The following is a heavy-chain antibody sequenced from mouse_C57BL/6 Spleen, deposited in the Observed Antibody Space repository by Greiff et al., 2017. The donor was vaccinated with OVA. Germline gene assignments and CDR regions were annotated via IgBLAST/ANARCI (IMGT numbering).Heavy chain of an antibody. V-gene: IGHV1-55*01. CDR1: GYTFTSYW. Sequence: QVQLKQPGAELVKPGASVKMSCKASGYTFTSYWITWVKQRPGQGLEWIGDIYPGSGSTNYNEKFKSKATLTVDTSSSTAYMQLSSLTSEDSAVYYCANYGSTPYAMDYWGQGTSVTVSS. CDR2: IYPGSGST. CDR3: ANYGSTPYAMDY. D-gene: IGHD1-1*01. J-gene: IGHJ4*01.